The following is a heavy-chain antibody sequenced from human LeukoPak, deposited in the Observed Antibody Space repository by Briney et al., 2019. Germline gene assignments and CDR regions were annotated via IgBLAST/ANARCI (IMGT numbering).Heavy chain of an antibody. CDR3: ATWSSGWQFDY. CDR2: IKEDGGET. J-gene: IGHJ4*02. D-gene: IGHD6-19*01. Sequence: GGALRLFSAYSRFTFSTPWMNWAPQAPGKGLKWVAHIKEDGGETYYAESVKGRFTVSRDNGKTSVYLQMNSLRAEDTAVYYCATWSSGWQFDYWGQGTLVSVSS. V-gene: IGHV3-7*05. CDR1: RFTFSTPW.